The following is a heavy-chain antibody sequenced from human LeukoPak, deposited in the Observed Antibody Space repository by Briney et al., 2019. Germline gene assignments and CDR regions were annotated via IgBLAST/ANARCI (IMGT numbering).Heavy chain of an antibody. CDR3: ARGPDGV. D-gene: IGHD3-16*01. CDR2: IYYSGST. J-gene: IGHJ3*01. Sequence: SGTLSLTCTVSGGSISSSSYYWGWIRQPPGKGLEWIGSIYYSGSTYYNPSLKSRVTISVDTSKNQFSLKLSSVTAADTAVYYCARGPDGVWGQGTMVTVSS. V-gene: IGHV4-39*07. CDR1: GGSISSSSYY.